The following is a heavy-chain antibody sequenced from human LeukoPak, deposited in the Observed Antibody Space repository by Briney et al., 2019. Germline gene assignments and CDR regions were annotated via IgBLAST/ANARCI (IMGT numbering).Heavy chain of an antibody. V-gene: IGHV1-69*13. CDR1: GGTFSSYA. CDR2: IIPIFGTA. D-gene: IGHD3-10*01. Sequence: SVKVSCKASGGTFSSYAISWVRQAPGQGLEWMGGIIPIFGTANYAQKFQGRVTITADESTSTAYMELSSLRSEDTAVYYCARVGFGELQAEYYYYYYMDVWGKGTTVTVSS. J-gene: IGHJ6*03. CDR3: ARVGFGELQAEYYYYYYMDV.